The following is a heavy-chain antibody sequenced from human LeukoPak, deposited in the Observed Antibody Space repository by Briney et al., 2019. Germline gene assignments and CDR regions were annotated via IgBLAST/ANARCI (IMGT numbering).Heavy chain of an antibody. Sequence: KPSETPSLTRPVSGGSLSSYYWSWIREPPRKGTGWVGDIYYSGSTNYNPSLKSRVTISVDTSKNQFSLKLSSVTAADTAVYYCARAGYCSSTSCYAGYFDYWGQGTLVTVSS. J-gene: IGHJ4*02. CDR2: IYYSGST. D-gene: IGHD2-2*01. V-gene: IGHV4-59*01. CDR1: GGSLSSYY. CDR3: ARAGYCSSTSCYAGYFDY.